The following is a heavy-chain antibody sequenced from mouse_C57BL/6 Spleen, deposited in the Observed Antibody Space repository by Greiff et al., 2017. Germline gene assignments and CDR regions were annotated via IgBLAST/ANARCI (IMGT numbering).Heavy chain of an antibody. V-gene: IGHV5-4*03. D-gene: IGHD2-1*01. CDR3: ASYGNYLGFAY. Sequence: EVKLMESGGGLVKPGGSLKLSCAASGFTFSSYAMSWVRQTPEKRLEWVATISDGGSYTYYPDNVKGRFTISRDNAKNNLYLQMSHLKSEDTAMYYCASYGNYLGFAYWGQGTLVTVSA. J-gene: IGHJ3*01. CDR1: GFTFSSYA. CDR2: ISDGGSYT.